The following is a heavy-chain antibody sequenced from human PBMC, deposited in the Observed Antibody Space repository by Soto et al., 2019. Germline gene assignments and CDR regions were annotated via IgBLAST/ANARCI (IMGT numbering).Heavy chain of an antibody. Sequence: SETLSLTCAVYGGSFSGYYWSWIRQPPGKGLEWIGEINHSGSTNYNPSLKSRVTISVDTSKNQFSLKLNSVTAADTAVYYCARVIGYCSSTSCYYYYGMDVWGQGTTVTVSS. V-gene: IGHV4-34*01. D-gene: IGHD2-2*01. CDR3: ARVIGYCSSTSCYYYYGMDV. CDR1: GGSFSGYY. J-gene: IGHJ6*02. CDR2: INHSGST.